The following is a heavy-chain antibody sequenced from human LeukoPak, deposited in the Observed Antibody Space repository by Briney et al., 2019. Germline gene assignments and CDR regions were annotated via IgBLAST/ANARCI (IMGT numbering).Heavy chain of an antibody. V-gene: IGHV1-18*01. J-gene: IGHJ5*02. CDR2: ISAYNGNT. CDR1: GGTFSSYA. CDR3: ARAPMVRGVNWFDP. D-gene: IGHD3-10*01. Sequence: ASVKVSCKASGGTFSSYAISWVRQAPGQGLEWMGWISAYNGNTNYAQKLQGRVTMTTDTSTSTAYMELRSLRSDDTAVYYCARAPMVRGVNWFDPWGQGTLVTVSS.